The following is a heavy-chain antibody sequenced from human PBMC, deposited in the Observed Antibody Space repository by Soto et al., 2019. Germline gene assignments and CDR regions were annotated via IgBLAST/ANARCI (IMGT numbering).Heavy chain of an antibody. CDR1: GGSISSGGYS. D-gene: IGHD5-12*01. V-gene: IGHV4-30-2*01. J-gene: IGHJ4*02. CDR2: IYHSGST. Sequence: PSETLSLTCAVSGGSISSGGYSWSWIRQPPGKGLEWIGYIYHSGSTYYNPSLKSRVTISVDRSKNQFSLKLSSVTAADTAVYYCARVIERDGYNESHYFDYWSQGTLVTVSS. CDR3: ARVIERDGYNESHYFDY.